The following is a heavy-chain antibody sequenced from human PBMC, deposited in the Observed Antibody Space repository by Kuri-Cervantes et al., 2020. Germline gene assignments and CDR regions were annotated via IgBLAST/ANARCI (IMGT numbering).Heavy chain of an antibody. CDR3: ARAIGWRQRNWFDP. Sequence: GGSLRLSCAASGFTFSSYAMHWVRQAPGKGLEWVAVISYDGSNKYYADSVKGRFTISRDNSKNTLYLQMNSLRAEDTAVYYCARAIGWRQRNWFDPWGQGTLVTVSS. V-gene: IGHV3-30*01. D-gene: IGHD2-15*01. J-gene: IGHJ5*02. CDR2: ISYDGSNK. CDR1: GFTFSSYA.